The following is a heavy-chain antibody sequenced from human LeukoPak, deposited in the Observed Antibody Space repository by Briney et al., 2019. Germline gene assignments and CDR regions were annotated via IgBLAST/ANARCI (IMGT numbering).Heavy chain of an antibody. Sequence: GGSLRLSCAASGFTHSNYDMHWVRQGPGGGLEWVSAIDSADDTHYAHAVKGRFTISRDNARNSLYLQINSLRDGDAPVYYCVRGGIRVSGIDAFDIWVQGTVVTVSS. CDR2: IDSADDT. V-gene: IGHV3-13*01. D-gene: IGHD5/OR15-5a*01. CDR1: GFTHSNYD. CDR3: VRGGIRVSGIDAFDI. J-gene: IGHJ3*02.